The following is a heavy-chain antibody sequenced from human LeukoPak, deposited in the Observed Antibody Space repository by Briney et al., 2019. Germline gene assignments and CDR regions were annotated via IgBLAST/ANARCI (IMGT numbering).Heavy chain of an antibody. CDR2: IYFSGSP. D-gene: IGHD3-10*01. V-gene: IGHV4-39*01. J-gene: IGHJ4*02. CDR1: GGYITSSSYY. CDR3: ARQSPTLYYGSGSYPSHFDY. Sequence: PSETLSLTCTVSGGYITSSSYYWGWIRQPPGKGLEWIGSIYFSGSPYHNPSLKSRVTISVDTSKNQFSLKLSSVTAADTAVYYCARQSPTLYYGSGSYPSHFDYWGQGTLVTVSS.